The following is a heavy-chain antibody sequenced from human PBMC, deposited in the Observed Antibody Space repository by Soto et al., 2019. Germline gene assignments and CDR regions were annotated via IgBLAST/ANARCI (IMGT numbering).Heavy chain of an antibody. Sequence: EVQLEESGGGLVKPGGSLRLSCAASGFTLSSYAMYWVRQAPGKGLEWVSSISSSSNHIYYADSVKGRFTISRDNAKNSLYLQMNSLRAEDTAVYYCASRRVGYYFALWGRGTLVTVSS. CDR3: ASRRVGYYFAL. CDR1: GFTLSSYA. D-gene: IGHD5-12*01. J-gene: IGHJ2*01. CDR2: ISSSSNHI. V-gene: IGHV3-21*01.